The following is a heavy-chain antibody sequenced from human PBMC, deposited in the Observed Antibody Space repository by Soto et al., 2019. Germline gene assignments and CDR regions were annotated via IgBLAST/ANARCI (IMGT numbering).Heavy chain of an antibody. V-gene: IGHV4-59*01. CDR2: IYYSGST. J-gene: IGHJ6*02. CDR1: GGSISSYY. Sequence: SETLSLTCTVSGGSISSYYWSWIRQPPGKGLEWIGYIYYSGSTNYNPSLKSRVTISVDTSKNQFSLKLSSVTAADTAVYYCASPIAAADPYYYGMDVWGQGTTVTVS. CDR3: ASPIAAADPYYYGMDV. D-gene: IGHD6-13*01.